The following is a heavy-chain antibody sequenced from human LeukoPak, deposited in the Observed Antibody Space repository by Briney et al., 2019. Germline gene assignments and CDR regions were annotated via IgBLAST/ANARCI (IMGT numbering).Heavy chain of an antibody. CDR1: GFTFSDYY. D-gene: IGHD5-12*01. V-gene: IGHV3-11*01. CDR2: ITSSGDDI. Sequence: GGSLRLSCAASGFTFSDYYMSWIRQAPGKGLEWVAYITSSGDDIYYADSVKGRFTISRDNAKNALFLRMSSLRVEDTATYYCASDIVATSGDFWGEGTLVSVSS. J-gene: IGHJ4*02. CDR3: ASDIVATSGDF.